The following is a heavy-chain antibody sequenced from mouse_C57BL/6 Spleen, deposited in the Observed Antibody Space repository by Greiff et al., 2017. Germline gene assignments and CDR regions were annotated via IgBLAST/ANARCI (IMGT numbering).Heavy chain of an antibody. CDR1: GFTFTDYY. D-gene: IGHD2-4*01. CDR3: ARPNDDSWYFDV. CDR2: IRNKANGYTT. Sequence: EVKLMESGGGLVQPGGSLSLSCAASGFTFTDYYMSWVRQPPGKALEWLGFIRNKANGYTTEYSVSVKGRFTISRDNSQSILYLQMNALRAEDSATYYCARPNDDSWYFDVWGTGTTVTVSS. V-gene: IGHV7-3*01. J-gene: IGHJ1*03.